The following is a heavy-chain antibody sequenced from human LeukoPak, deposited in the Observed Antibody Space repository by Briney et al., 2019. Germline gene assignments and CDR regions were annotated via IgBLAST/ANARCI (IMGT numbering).Heavy chain of an antibody. D-gene: IGHD2-15*01. Sequence: GGSLRLSCAASGFTFSSYSMNWVRQAPGKGLEWVSSISSSSSYIYYADSVKGRFTISRDNAKNSLYLQMNSLRAEDTAVYYCAKYGCSGGSCYSGGYDYWGQGTLITVSS. CDR2: ISSSSSYI. V-gene: IGHV3-21*04. CDR1: GFTFSSYS. CDR3: AKYGCSGGSCYSGGYDY. J-gene: IGHJ4*02.